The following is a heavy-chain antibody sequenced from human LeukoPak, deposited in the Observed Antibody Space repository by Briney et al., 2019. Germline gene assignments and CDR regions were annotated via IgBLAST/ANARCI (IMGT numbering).Heavy chain of an antibody. V-gene: IGHV3-23*01. CDR3: AKGSAVYYYDY. J-gene: IGHJ4*02. Sequence: PGESLRLSCAASGFTFSSYAMSWVRQAPGKGLEWVSTISIAADYTYYADSVKGRFTITRDDSRNTLYLQMNSLRAEETALYYRAKGSAVYYYDYWGQGTLVTVSS. CDR2: ISIAADYT. D-gene: IGHD3-16*01. CDR1: GFTFSSYA.